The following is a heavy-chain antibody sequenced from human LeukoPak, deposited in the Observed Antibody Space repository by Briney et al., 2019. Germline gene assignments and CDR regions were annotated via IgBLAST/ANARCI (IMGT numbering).Heavy chain of an antibody. CDR1: GFTFSSYA. CDR3: AKDVPEYSGYDSDPLLDY. CDR2: ISGSGGST. V-gene: IGHV3-23*01. D-gene: IGHD5-12*01. J-gene: IGHJ4*02. Sequence: GGSLRLSCAASGFTFSSYAMSWVRQAPGKGLEWVSAISGSGGSTYYADSVKGRFTISRDNSKNTLYLQMNSLRAEDTAVYYCAKDVPEYSGYDSDPLLDYWGQGTLVTVSS.